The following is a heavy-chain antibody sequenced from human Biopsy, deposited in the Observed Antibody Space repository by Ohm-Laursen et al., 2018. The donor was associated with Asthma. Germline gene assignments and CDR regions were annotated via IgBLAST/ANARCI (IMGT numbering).Heavy chain of an antibody. CDR1: GFTFSSYW. CDR2: INTDGRTT. Sequence: SLRLSCAASGFTFSSYWMHWVRQAPGKGLVWVSRINTDGRTTSYADSVKGRFTISRDNAKLYLQMNSLRDEDTAVYYCTSGGLEPFDYWGQGTLVTVSS. J-gene: IGHJ4*02. V-gene: IGHV3-74*01. CDR3: TSGGLEPFDY. D-gene: IGHD1-1*01.